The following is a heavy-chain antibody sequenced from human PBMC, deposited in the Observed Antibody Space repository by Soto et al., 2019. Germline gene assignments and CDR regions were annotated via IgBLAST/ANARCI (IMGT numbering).Heavy chain of an antibody. CDR1: GGTFGSYA. J-gene: IGHJ6*02. V-gene: IGHV1-69*01. Sequence: QVQLVQSGAEVKKPGSSVKVSCKASGGTFGSYAISWVRQAPGQGLEWMGGIIPIPGTANYEKKFQGSVTVAADECTSTAYMELSSLRSEDMAVYYCARSQGSSTSLAIYYYYYCGMDVWGQGTTVTVSS. CDR3: ARSQGSSTSLAIYYYYYCGMDV. CDR2: IIPIPGTA. D-gene: IGHD2-2*01.